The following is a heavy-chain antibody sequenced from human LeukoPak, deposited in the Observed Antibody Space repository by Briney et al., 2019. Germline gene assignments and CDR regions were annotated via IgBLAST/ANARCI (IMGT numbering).Heavy chain of an antibody. CDR3: ARASGSGWSAGYFDY. Sequence: PGGSLRLSCAASGFTFSSYWMSWVRQAPGKGLEWVSGINWNGGSTGYADSVKGRFTISRDNAKNSLYLQMNSLRAEDTALYYCARASGSGWSAGYFDYWGQGTLVTVSS. V-gene: IGHV3-20*04. D-gene: IGHD6-19*01. CDR2: INWNGGST. CDR1: GFTFSSYW. J-gene: IGHJ4*02.